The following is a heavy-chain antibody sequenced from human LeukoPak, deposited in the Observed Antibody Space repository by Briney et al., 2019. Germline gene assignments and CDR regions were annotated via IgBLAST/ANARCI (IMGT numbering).Heavy chain of an antibody. D-gene: IGHD2-15*01. Sequence: ASVKVSCEASGYTFTSYGISWVRQAPGQGLEWMGWISAYNGNTNYAQKLQGRVTMTTDTSTSTAYMELRSLRSDDTAVYYCARVIVGCSGGSCYRYFQHWGQGTLVTVSS. CDR1: GYTFTSYG. CDR3: ARVIVGCSGGSCYRYFQH. CDR2: ISAYNGNT. V-gene: IGHV1-18*01. J-gene: IGHJ1*01.